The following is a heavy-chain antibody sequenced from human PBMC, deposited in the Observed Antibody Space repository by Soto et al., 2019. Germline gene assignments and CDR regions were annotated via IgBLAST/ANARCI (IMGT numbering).Heavy chain of an antibody. CDR3: ARGIATGQLDP. J-gene: IGHJ5*02. CDR1: GYAFTRYT. D-gene: IGHD2-15*01. V-gene: IGHV1-3*01. CDR2: INPDNGNT. Sequence: ASVKVSCKASGYAFTRYTMNWVRQAPGQRLEWMGWINPDNGNTKSSQKFQDRVIITRGTSASTAYMDLSSLRSEDTAVYYCARGIATGQLDPWGQGTLVTVSS.